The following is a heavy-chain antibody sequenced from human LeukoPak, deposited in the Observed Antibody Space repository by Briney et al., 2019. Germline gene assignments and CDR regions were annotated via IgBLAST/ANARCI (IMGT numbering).Heavy chain of an antibody. CDR1: GFTFSDYY. D-gene: IGHD3-22*01. CDR3: VRVEWYYYDSSGYYLGY. V-gene: IGHV3-11*04. J-gene: IGHJ4*02. CDR2: ISSSGSTI. Sequence: GGSLRLSCAASGFTFSDYYMSWIRQAPGKGLEWVSYISSSGSTIYYADSVKGRFTISRDNAKNSLYLQMNSLRAEDTAVYYCVRVEWYYYDSSGYYLGYWDQGTLVTVSS.